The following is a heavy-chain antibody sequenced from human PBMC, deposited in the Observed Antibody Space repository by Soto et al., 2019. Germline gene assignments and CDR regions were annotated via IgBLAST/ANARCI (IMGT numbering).Heavy chain of an antibody. D-gene: IGHD5-18*01. CDR3: ARRLPDTAMAGGLDY. J-gene: IGHJ4*02. CDR2: ISSSSSYT. Sequence: PGGSLRLSXAASGFTFSDYYMSWIRQAPGKGLEWVSYISSSSSYTNYADSVKGRFTISRDNAKNSLYLQMNSLRAEDTAVYYCARRLPDTAMAGGLDYWGQGTLVTVSS. V-gene: IGHV3-11*06. CDR1: GFTFSDYY.